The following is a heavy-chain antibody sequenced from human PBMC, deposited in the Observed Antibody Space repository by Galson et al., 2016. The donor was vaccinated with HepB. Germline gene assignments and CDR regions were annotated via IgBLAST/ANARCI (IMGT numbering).Heavy chain of an antibody. CDR3: ARSGTTIFDYDGMDV. Sequence: SLRLSCAASGFIFGDYYMTWIRQAPGKGLEWLSFMDISGRFSYYSDSVKGRFTISRDDAKSSLYLQMNSLRAEDTAVYYCARSGTTIFDYDGMDVWGQGTTVTFSS. CDR2: MDISGRFS. J-gene: IGHJ6*02. V-gene: IGHV3-11*01. CDR1: GFIFGDYY. D-gene: IGHD3-3*01.